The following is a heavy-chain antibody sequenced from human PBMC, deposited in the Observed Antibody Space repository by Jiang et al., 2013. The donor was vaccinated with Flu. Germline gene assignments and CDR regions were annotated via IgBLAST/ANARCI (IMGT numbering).Heavy chain of an antibody. CDR2: IIPIFGTA. CDR1: EHLQQLC. CDR3: ARTLYCSSTSCPVLRYFSDGMDV. Sequence: SGAEVKKPGPVRSPARLLEHLQQLCYQLGATGPWTRLEWMGGIIPIFGTANYAQKFQGRVTITADKSTSTAYMELSSLRSEDTAVYYCARTLYCSSTSCPVLRYFSDGMDVWGQGP. V-gene: IGHV1-69*06. J-gene: IGHJ6*02. D-gene: IGHD2-2*01.